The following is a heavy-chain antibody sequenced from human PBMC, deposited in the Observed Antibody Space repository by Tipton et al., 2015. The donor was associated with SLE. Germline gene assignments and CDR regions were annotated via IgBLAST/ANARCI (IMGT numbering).Heavy chain of an antibody. Sequence: TLSLTCSVSGGSINSGAYSWSWIRQPPEKGLQSIGYIYHSGSTFYNPSLKSRVTISVDTSKSQFSLKLTSVTAADTAVYFCARGCSSATCYPSGGFDYWGQGTLVTVSS. CDR3: ARGCSSATCYPSGGFDY. CDR1: GGSINSGAYS. D-gene: IGHD2-2*01. CDR2: IYHSGST. V-gene: IGHV4-30-2*01. J-gene: IGHJ4*02.